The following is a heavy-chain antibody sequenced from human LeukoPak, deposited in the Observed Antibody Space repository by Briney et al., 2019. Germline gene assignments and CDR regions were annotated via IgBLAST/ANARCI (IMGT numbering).Heavy chain of an antibody. V-gene: IGHV1-2*02. CDR1: GYTFTGYY. CDR2: INPNTGGT. J-gene: IGHJ3*02. D-gene: IGHD1-26*01. CDR3: ARDRGGSYLVGDAFDI. Sequence: ASVKVSCKASGYTFTGYYIHWVRQAPGQGLEWMGYINPNTGGTYYAQKFQGRVTMTRDTSISTAYMELSRLRSDDTAVYYCARDRGGSYLVGDAFDIWGQGTMVTVSS.